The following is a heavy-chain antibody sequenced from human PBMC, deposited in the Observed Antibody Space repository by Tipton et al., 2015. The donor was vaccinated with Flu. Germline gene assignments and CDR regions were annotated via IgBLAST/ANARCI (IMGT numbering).Heavy chain of an antibody. D-gene: IGHD1-14*01. CDR2: IHRSGST. Sequence: TLSLTCSVSGDSIGSNYFWGWIRQPPGKGLEWIGNIHRSGSTHHNPSLKSRVTISVDTSNNQFSLKLSSVTAADTAVYYCARSRIPEPSPFYWGQGTRVTVSS. V-gene: IGHV4-38-2*01. J-gene: IGHJ4*02. CDR1: GDSIGSNYF. CDR3: ARSRIPEPSPFY.